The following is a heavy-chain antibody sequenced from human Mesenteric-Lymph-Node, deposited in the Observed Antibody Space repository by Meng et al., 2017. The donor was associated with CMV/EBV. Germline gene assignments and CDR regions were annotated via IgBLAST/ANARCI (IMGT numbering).Heavy chain of an antibody. CDR1: GFTFSSYW. Sequence: LSLTCAASGFTFSSYWMSWVRQAPGKGLEWVANIKQDGSEKYYVDSVKGRFTISRDNAKNSVSLQMNSLRVEDTALYYCAKDLKGSGRYWSGLDVWGQGTTVTVSS. D-gene: IGHD3-10*01. CDR2: IKQDGSEK. V-gene: IGHV3-7*03. CDR3: AKDLKGSGRYWSGLDV. J-gene: IGHJ6*02.